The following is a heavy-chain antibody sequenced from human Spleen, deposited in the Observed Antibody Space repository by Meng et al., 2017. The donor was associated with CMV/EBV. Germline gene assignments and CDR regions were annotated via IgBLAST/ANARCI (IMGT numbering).Heavy chain of an antibody. J-gene: IGHJ4*02. V-gene: IGHV3-23*03. CDR1: GFTFSSYA. CDR2: IYSGADHT. D-gene: IGHD2-2*01. Sequence: GESLKISCAASGFTFSSYAMNWVRQAPGKGPEWVSVIYSGADHTYYADSVRGRFTISRDKSGNTVYLQMNSLRVEDTAIYYCARGVNRQLDYWGQGTLVTVSS. CDR3: ARGVNRQLDY.